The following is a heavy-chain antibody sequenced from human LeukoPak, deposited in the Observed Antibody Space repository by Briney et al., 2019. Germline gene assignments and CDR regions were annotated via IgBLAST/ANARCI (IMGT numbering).Heavy chain of an antibody. CDR1: GFTFSSYW. V-gene: IGHV3-7*01. D-gene: IGHD2-8*01. CDR3: ASRSTNGAYYYYYMDV. Sequence: QAGGSLRLSCAASGFTFSSYWMSWVRQAPGKGLEWVANIKQDGSEKYYVDSVKGRFTISRDNAKNSLYLQMNSLRAEDTAVYYCASRSTNGAYYYYYMDVWGKGTTVTVSS. CDR2: IKQDGSEK. J-gene: IGHJ6*03.